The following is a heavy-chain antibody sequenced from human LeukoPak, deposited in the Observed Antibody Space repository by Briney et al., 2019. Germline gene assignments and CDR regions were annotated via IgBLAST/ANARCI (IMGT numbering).Heavy chain of an antibody. CDR3: ARRRAARPKGDAFDI. V-gene: IGHV4-61*02. CDR1: GGSISSGSYY. J-gene: IGHJ3*02. Sequence: PSETLSLTCTVSGGSISSGSYYWSWIRQPAGKGLEWIGRIYTSGSTNYNPSLKSRVTISVDTSKNQFSLKLSSVTAADTAVYYCARRRAARPKGDAFDIWGQGTMVTVSS. D-gene: IGHD6-6*01. CDR2: IYTSGST.